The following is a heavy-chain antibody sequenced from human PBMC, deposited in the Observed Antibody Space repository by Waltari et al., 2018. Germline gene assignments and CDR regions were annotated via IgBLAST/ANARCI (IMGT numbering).Heavy chain of an antibody. CDR1: GGSFSGYY. CDR2: INQSVAT. CDR3: ARRAITIFGVVTIYYGMDV. D-gene: IGHD3-3*01. V-gene: IGHV4-34*01. J-gene: IGHJ6*02. Sequence: QVQLQQWGAGLLKPSETLSLTCAVYGGSFSGYYWSWIRQPPGKGLEWIGEINQSVATNYNPSLKSRVTISVDTSKNQFSLKLSSVTAADTAVYYCARRAITIFGVVTIYYGMDVWGQGTTVSVSS.